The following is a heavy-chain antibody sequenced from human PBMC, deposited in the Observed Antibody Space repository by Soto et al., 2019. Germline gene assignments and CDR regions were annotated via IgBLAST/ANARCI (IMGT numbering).Heavy chain of an antibody. V-gene: IGHV1-18*01. CDR2: IAAYNGNT. CDR3: ARDPNWNVPRQYTFDL. D-gene: IGHD1-1*01. CDR1: GYTFTSYG. J-gene: IGHJ3*01. Sequence: ASVKVSCKASGYTFTSYGISWVRQAPGQGLEWMGWIAAYNGNTDYAQKLQDRVTMTTDTSTSTAYMELRSLRSDDTAVYYCARDPNWNVPRQYTFDLWDQGTMVTVSS.